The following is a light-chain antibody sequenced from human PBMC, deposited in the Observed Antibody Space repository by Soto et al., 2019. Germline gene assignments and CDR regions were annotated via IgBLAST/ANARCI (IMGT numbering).Light chain of an antibody. CDR1: SSDVGGYNY. J-gene: IGLJ2*01. CDR3: CSYAGIYTTV. V-gene: IGLV2-11*01. CDR2: DVN. Sequence: QSALTQPRSVSGSPGQSVTISCTGTSSDVGGYNYVSWYQHHPGKAPKLMIYDVNKRPSGVPDRFSGSKSGNTASLTISGLQAEDEADYYCCSYAGIYTTVFGGGTKLTVL.